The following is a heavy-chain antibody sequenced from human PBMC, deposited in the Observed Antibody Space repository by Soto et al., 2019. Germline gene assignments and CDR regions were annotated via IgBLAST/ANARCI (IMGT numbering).Heavy chain of an antibody. CDR2: IKSKTDGGTT. CDR3: TTAMIVLRFLEWPYAFDI. J-gene: IGHJ3*02. CDR1: GFTFSNAW. D-gene: IGHD3-3*01. V-gene: IGHV3-15*07. Sequence: GGSLRLSCAASGFTFSNAWMNWVRQAPGKGLEWVGRIKSKTDGGTTDYAAPVKGRFTISRDDSKNTLYLQMNSLKTEDTAVYYCTTAMIVLRFLEWPYAFDIWGQGTMVT.